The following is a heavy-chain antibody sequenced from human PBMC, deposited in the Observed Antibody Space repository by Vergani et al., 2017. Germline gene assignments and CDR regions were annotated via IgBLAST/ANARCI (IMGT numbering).Heavy chain of an antibody. CDR3: AVGMEDRGYSGYDPLYYGMDV. J-gene: IGHJ6*02. Sequence: QVQLVQSGAEVKKPGASVKVSCTASGYTFTSYGISWVRQAPGQGLEWMGWISAYNGNTNYAQKLQGGVTMTTDTSTSTPYMELRSLRSDDPAEYYCAVGMEDRGYSGYDPLYYGMDVWGQGTTVTVSS. D-gene: IGHD5-12*01. CDR1: GYTFTSYG. CDR2: ISAYNGNT. V-gene: IGHV1-18*01.